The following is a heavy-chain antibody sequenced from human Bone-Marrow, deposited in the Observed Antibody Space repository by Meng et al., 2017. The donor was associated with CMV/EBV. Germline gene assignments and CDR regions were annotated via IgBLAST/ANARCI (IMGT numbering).Heavy chain of an antibody. J-gene: IGHJ4*02. CDR2: ISGSGGST. CDR1: GFTFNSYA. Sequence: GESLKISCAASGFTFNSYAMSWVRQAPGKGLEWVSGISGSGGSTYYADSVKGRFTISRDNSKNTLSLQMNTLRAEDTAVYYCAKDRRSGGPRDFDYWGQGTLVTVYS. D-gene: IGHD6-19*01. CDR3: AKDRRSGGPRDFDY. V-gene: IGHV3-23*01.